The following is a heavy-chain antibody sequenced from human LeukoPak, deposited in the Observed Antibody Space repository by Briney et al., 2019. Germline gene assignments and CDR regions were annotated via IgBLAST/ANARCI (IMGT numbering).Heavy chain of an antibody. Sequence: GWMNPNSGNTGYAQKFQGRVTMTRNTSISTAYMELSSLRSEDTAVYYCARAGRLSSSWFNYWGQGTLVTVSS. D-gene: IGHD6-13*01. V-gene: IGHV1-8*01. J-gene: IGHJ4*02. CDR3: ARAGRLSSSWFNY. CDR2: MNPNSGNT.